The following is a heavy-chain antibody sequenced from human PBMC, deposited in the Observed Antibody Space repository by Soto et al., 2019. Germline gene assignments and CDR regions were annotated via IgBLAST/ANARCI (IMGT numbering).Heavy chain of an antibody. CDR1: GFTFSNYA. V-gene: IGHV3-23*01. CDR3: AKGERYCTEVCLIFDS. CDR2: ISDSGGRT. D-gene: IGHD2-8*02. Sequence: GGSLRLSCAASGFTFSNYAMSWVRRTPGKGLEWVSAISDSGGRTYYTDSVKGRFTISRDNSKNTLYLQMNSLRAEDTALYYCAKGERYCTEVCLIFDSWGQGTLVTVSS. J-gene: IGHJ4*02.